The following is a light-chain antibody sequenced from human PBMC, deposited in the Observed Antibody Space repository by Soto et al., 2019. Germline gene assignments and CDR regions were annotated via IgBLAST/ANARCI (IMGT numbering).Light chain of an antibody. V-gene: IGKV3-15*01. J-gene: IGKJ2*01. Sequence: EIVRTQSPATLSVSPGERATLSCRASQSVNSNLAWYQQKPGHSPRLLIYGASTRVTGIPARFSGSGSGTEFTLTLSSLQSEDFAIYYCQQHNSWPPVFGQGTKLEIK. CDR2: GAS. CDR3: QQHNSWPPV. CDR1: QSVNSN.